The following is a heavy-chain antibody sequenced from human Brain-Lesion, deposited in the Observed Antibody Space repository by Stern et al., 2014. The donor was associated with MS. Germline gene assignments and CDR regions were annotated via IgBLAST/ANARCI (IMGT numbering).Heavy chain of an antibody. J-gene: IGHJ4*02. Sequence: QVQLVQSGAEVKKPGASVRVSCEASGHSFTHFYIHWVRQAPGQGLEWMGWINPNSGGTKFAQKFQGWVTITRDTSMTTAYMEVTSLTSDDTAVYYCARGGRYYADYWGQGTLVTVSS. D-gene: IGHD2-2*01. V-gene: IGHV1-2*04. CDR2: INPNSGGT. CDR3: ARGGRYYADY. CDR1: GHSFTHFY.